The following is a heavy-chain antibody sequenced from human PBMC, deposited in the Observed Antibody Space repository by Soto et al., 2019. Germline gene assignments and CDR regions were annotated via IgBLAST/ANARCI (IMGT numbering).Heavy chain of an antibody. CDR1: GGSISSSSYY. D-gene: IGHD6-19*01. CDR3: ARQRGTSGWWDYYYSYMDV. Sequence: SETLSLTCTVSGGSISSSSYYWGWIRQPPGKGLEWIGSIYYSGSTYYNPSLKSRVTISVDTSKNQFSLKLSSVTAADTAVYYCARQRGTSGWWDYYYSYMDVWGKGTTVTVSS. J-gene: IGHJ6*03. V-gene: IGHV4-39*01. CDR2: IYYSGST.